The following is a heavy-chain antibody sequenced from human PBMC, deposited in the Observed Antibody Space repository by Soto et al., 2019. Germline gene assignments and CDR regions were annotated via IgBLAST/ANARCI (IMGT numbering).Heavy chain of an antibody. D-gene: IGHD2-2*02. Sequence: GASVKVSCKASGYTFTSYGISWVRQAPGQGLEWMGWISAYNGNTNYAQKLQGRVTMTTDTSTSTAYMELRSLRSDDTAVYYCARDLYPDIRRYCYYGMDVWGQGTTVTVSS. CDR3: ARDLYPDIRRYCYYGMDV. CDR1: GYTFTSYG. J-gene: IGHJ6*02. V-gene: IGHV1-18*01. CDR2: ISAYNGNT.